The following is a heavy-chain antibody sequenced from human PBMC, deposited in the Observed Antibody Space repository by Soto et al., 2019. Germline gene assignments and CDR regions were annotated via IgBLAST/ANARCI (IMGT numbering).Heavy chain of an antibody. CDR2: ISGGGGTT. D-gene: IGHD4-17*01. J-gene: IGHJ6*02. Sequence: GESLKISCAASGFTFSSYAMSWVRQAPGKGLEWVSGISGGGGTTYYADSVKGRFTISRDNSRNTLYLQMSSLRAEDTAVYYCAKAWYGDHYYRYLPAVWGQGSSVIVSS. V-gene: IGHV3-23*01. CDR1: GFTFSSYA. CDR3: AKAWYGDHYYRYLPAV.